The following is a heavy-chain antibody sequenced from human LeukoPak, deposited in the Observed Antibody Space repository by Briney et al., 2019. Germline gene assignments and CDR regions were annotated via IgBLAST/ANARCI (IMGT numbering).Heavy chain of an antibody. CDR2: IYYSGST. Sequence: SETLSLTCTVSGGSLSSYYWSWIRQPPGKGLEWIGYIYYSGSTNYNPSLKSRVTISVDTSKNQFSLKLSSVTAADTAVYYCARVRYDILTGYYTHFDYWGQGTLVTVSS. J-gene: IGHJ4*02. CDR3: ARVRYDILTGYYTHFDY. D-gene: IGHD3-9*01. V-gene: IGHV4-59*01. CDR1: GGSLSSYY.